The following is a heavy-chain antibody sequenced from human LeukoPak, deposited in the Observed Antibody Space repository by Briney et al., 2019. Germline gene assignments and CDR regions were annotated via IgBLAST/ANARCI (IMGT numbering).Heavy chain of an antibody. D-gene: IGHD4-23*01. J-gene: IGHJ4*02. V-gene: IGHV5-51*01. CDR2: IYPGDSDS. CDR1: GYSFITYW. Sequence: PGESLQISCKGSGYSFITYWIGWVRQLPGKGLEWMGIIYPGDSDSRHSPSFQGQVTISVDRSISTAYLQWSSLKASDTAMYYCARLRTAVVSHFDYWGQGTLVTVSS. CDR3: ARLRTAVVSHFDY.